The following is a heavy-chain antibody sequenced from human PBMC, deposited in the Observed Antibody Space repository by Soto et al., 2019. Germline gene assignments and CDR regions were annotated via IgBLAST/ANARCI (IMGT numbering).Heavy chain of an antibody. J-gene: IGHJ6*04. CDR3: ARDNDFWSGYYRLAMDV. CDR2: ISSSSSYI. Sequence: GGSLRLSCAASGFTFSSYSMNWVRQAPGKGLEWVSSISSSSSYIYYADSVKGRFTISRDNAKNSLYLQMNSLRAEDTAVYYCARDNDFWSGYYRLAMDVWGKGTTVTVSS. D-gene: IGHD3-3*01. CDR1: GFTFSSYS. V-gene: IGHV3-21*01.